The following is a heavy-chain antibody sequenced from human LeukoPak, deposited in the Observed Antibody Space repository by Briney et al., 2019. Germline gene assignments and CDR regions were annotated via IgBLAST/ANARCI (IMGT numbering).Heavy chain of an antibody. CDR3: ARYPLDYDFWSGYLSGYMDV. Sequence: PSETLSLTCAVYGGTFSGYYWSWIRQPPGKGLEWIGEINHSGSTNYNPSLKSRVTISVDTSKNQFSLKLSSVTAADTAVYYCARYPLDYDFWSGYLSGYMDVWGKGTTVTVSS. V-gene: IGHV4-34*01. CDR1: GGTFSGYY. CDR2: INHSGST. D-gene: IGHD3-3*01. J-gene: IGHJ6*03.